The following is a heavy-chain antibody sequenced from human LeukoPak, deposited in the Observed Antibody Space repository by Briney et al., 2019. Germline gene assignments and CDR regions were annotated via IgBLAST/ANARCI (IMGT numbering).Heavy chain of an antibody. CDR1: GFTFSRYW. CDR3: AKDRIPSSGWESDY. Sequence: PGGSLRLSCAASGFTFSRYWMSWVRQAPGKGLEWVSAISASGGNTYYADSLKGRFTISRDNSKNTPYLQMNSLRAEDTALYYCAKDRIPSSGWESDYWGQGTLVTVSS. CDR2: ISASGGNT. D-gene: IGHD3-22*01. V-gene: IGHV3-23*01. J-gene: IGHJ4*02.